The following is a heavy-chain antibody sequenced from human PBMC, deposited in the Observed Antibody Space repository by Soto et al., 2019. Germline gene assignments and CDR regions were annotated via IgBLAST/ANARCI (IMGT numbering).Heavy chain of an antibody. Sequence: QVQLVQSGAEVKKPGSSVKVSCKASGGTFSSYAISWVRQAPGQGLEWMGGIIPIFGTANYAQKFQGRVTITADKSTSTAYMELSSLRSEDTAVNYCARDEYNWNYVNYYYYGMDVWGQGTTVTVSS. CDR2: IIPIFGTA. CDR1: GGTFSSYA. J-gene: IGHJ6*02. CDR3: ARDEYNWNYVNYYYYGMDV. D-gene: IGHD1-7*01. V-gene: IGHV1-69*06.